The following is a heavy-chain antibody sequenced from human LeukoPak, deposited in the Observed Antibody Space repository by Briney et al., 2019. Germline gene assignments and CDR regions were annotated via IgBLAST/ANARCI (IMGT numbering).Heavy chain of an antibody. CDR3: AKNSPLFASDI. V-gene: IGHV4-59*12. CDR2: IYYSEST. CDR1: GGSISSYY. J-gene: IGHJ3*02. Sequence: SETLSLTCTVSGGSISSYYWSWIRQPPGKGLEWSGDIYYSESTNYNPSLKSRVTISIDKSKNQFSLKLTSVTAADTAVYYCAKNSPLFASDIWGQGTMVTVSS.